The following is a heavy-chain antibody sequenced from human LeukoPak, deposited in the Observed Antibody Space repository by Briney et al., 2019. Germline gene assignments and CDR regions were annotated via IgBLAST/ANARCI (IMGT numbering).Heavy chain of an antibody. CDR2: ISGSGGST. CDR3: AKTESDFWSGYHFDY. V-gene: IGHV3-23*01. Sequence: PGGSLRLSCAASGFTISSYAMSWVRQAPGKGLEWVSAISGSGGSTYYADSVKGRFTISRDNSKNTLYLQMNSLRAEDTAVYYCAKTESDFWSGYHFDYWGQGTLVTVSS. J-gene: IGHJ4*02. D-gene: IGHD3-3*01. CDR1: GFTISSYA.